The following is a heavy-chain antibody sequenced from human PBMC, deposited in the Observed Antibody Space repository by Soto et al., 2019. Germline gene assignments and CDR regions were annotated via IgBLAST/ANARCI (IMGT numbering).Heavy chain of an antibody. Sequence: ASVKVSFQASCYTFTSYGISWVRQAPGQGLEWMGWISAYNGNTNYAQKLQGRVAMTTDTSTSTAYMELRSLRSDDTAVYYCARDGPSIAVAAPDYWGQGTLVTVSS. D-gene: IGHD6-19*01. CDR2: ISAYNGNT. CDR1: CYTFTSYG. V-gene: IGHV1-18*01. J-gene: IGHJ4*02. CDR3: ARDGPSIAVAAPDY.